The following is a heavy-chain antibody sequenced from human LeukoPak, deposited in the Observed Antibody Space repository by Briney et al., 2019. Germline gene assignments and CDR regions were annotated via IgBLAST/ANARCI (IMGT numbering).Heavy chain of an antibody. CDR2: INHSGST. V-gene: IGHV4-34*01. D-gene: IGHD5-18*01. CDR3: ARARARLWGFDY. J-gene: IGHJ4*02. CDR1: GGSFSGYY. Sequence: SETLSLTCAVYGGSFSGYYWSWIRQPPGKGLEWIGEINHSGSTNYNPSLKSRVTISVDTSKNQFSLKLSSVTAADTAVYYRARARARLWGFDYWGQGTLVTVSS.